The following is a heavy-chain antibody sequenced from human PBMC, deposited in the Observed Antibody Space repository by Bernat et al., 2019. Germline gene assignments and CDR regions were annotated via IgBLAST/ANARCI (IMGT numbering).Heavy chain of an antibody. CDR2: ITTTGTTT. Sequence: EVQLLESGGGLVQPGGSLRLSYVASGFTFGSYAMNWVRQAPGKGLECVSAITTTGTTTYYADSVKGRFTISRDNSKNTLYLQMNNLRADDTGVYYCARRWDFFDYWGQGTLVTVSS. J-gene: IGHJ4*02. V-gene: IGHV3-23*01. CDR1: GFTFGSYA. CDR3: ARRWDFFDY. D-gene: IGHD4-23*01.